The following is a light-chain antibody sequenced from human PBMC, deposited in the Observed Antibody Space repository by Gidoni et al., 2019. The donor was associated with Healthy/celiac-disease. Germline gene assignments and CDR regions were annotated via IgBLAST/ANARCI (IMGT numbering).Light chain of an antibody. V-gene: IGLV1-47*01. CDR1: SSNIGSKY. CDR2: RNN. J-gene: IGLJ3*02. Sequence: QSVLPQPPSASGTPGRRVPISCSGSSSNIGSKYAYGYQQPPGTAPKLLLYRNNQRPSGVPARFSGSKSGTSASLAISGLRSEDEADYYCAACDDSLSGWVFGVGTKLTVL. CDR3: AACDDSLSGWV.